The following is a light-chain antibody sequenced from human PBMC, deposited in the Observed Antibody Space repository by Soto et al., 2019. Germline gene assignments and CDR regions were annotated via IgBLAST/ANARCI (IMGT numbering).Light chain of an antibody. CDR1: SSDVGGYES. Sequence: QSVLTQPASVSGSPGQSITISCTGTSSDVGGYESVSWYQQYPGKAPKLLIYEVGHRPSGVSNRFSASKSANTASLTISGLQAEDEADYYCCSYTSAINYVLGTGTKVTVL. V-gene: IGLV2-14*01. CDR3: CSYTSAINYV. CDR2: EVG. J-gene: IGLJ1*01.